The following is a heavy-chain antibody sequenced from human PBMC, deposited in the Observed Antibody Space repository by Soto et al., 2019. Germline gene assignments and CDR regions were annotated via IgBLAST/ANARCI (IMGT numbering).Heavy chain of an antibody. CDR3: ASAPGYSYGHYFDY. V-gene: IGHV1-69*12. CDR2: IIPIFGTA. J-gene: IGHJ4*02. CDR1: GGTFSSYA. Sequence: QVQLVQSGAEVKKPGSSVKVSCKASGGTFSSYAISWVRQAPGQGLEWMGGIIPIFGTANYAQKFQGRVTITADEPTSKAYMELSSLRSEDTAVYYCASAPGYSYGHYFDYWGQGTLVTVSS. D-gene: IGHD5-18*01.